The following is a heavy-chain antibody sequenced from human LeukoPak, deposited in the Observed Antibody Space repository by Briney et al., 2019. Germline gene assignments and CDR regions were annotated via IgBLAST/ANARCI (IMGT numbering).Heavy chain of an antibody. J-gene: IGHJ4*02. D-gene: IGHD5-24*01. V-gene: IGHV1-69*05. CDR3: ARHGRWLDRTRFDY. CDR1: GGTFSSYA. Sequence: ASVKVSCKASGGTFSSYAISWVRQAPGQGLEWMGGIIPIFGTANYAQKFQGRVTITTDESTSTAYMELSSLRSEDTAVYYCARHGRWLDRTRFDYWGQGTLVTVSS. CDR2: IIPIFGTA.